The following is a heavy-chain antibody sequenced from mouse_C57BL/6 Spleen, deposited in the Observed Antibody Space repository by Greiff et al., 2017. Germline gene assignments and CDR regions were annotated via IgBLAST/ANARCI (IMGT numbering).Heavy chain of an antibody. V-gene: IGHV1-59*01. Sequence: QVQLQQPGAELVRPGTSVKLSCKASGYTFTSYWMHWVKQRPGQGLEWIGVIDPSDSYTNYNQKFKGKATLTVDTSSSTAYMQLSSLTSEDSAVYYSARVDWDFDYWGQGTTLTVSS. J-gene: IGHJ2*01. CDR2: IDPSDSYT. D-gene: IGHD4-1*01. CDR3: ARVDWDFDY. CDR1: GYTFTSYW.